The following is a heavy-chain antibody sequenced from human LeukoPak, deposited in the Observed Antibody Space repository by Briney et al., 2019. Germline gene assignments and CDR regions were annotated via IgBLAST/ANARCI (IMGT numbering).Heavy chain of an antibody. D-gene: IGHD5-18*01. Sequence: SETLSLTCTVPGGSISSYYWSWIRQPPGKGLEWSGYLYHSGSTNYNPSLKSRVTISVDTSKNQFSLKLSSVTAADTAVYYCARHKRDTAMVTRYYYYGMDVWGQGTTVTVSS. J-gene: IGHJ6*02. V-gene: IGHV4-59*08. CDR1: GGSISSYY. CDR2: LYHSGST. CDR3: ARHKRDTAMVTRYYYYGMDV.